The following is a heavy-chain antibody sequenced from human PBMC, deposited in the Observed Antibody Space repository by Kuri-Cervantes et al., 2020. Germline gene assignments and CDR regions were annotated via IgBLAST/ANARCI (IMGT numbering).Heavy chain of an antibody. V-gene: IGHV3-48*04. CDR2: ISITSGTI. D-gene: IGHD3-10*01. J-gene: IGHJ4*02. CDR3: ARFRVRGAHFDY. CDR1: GFAFSHYT. Sequence: GESLKISCTASGFAFSHYTMNWVRQAPGKGLEWISYISITSGTIYYADSVKGRFTISRGNAKNSLYLQMNSLRAEDTAVYYCARFRVRGAHFDYWGQGTLVTVSS.